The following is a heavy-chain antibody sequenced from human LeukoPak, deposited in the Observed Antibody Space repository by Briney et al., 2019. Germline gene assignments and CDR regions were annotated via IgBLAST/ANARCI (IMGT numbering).Heavy chain of an antibody. J-gene: IGHJ3*02. D-gene: IGHD4-23*01. Sequence: SETLSLTCTVSGGSISSYYWSWIRQPPGKGLEWIGYIYYSGSTNCNPSVKSRVALSVDTSKKQFSLKLSSLTAADTAVYYCARGGTAVIAPYAFDIWGQGTMVTVSS. V-gene: IGHV4-59*01. CDR3: ARGGTAVIAPYAFDI. CDR2: IYYSGST. CDR1: GGSISSYY.